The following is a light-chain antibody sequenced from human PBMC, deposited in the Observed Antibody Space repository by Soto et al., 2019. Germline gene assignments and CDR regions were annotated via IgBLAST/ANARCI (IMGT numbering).Light chain of an antibody. CDR2: DNN. CDR3: GSWDRSLRGWV. CDR1: SSNIGNNH. Sequence: QSVLTQPPSVSAAPGQKVTVSCSGSSSNIGNNHVSWYQHLPGTAPKVLIYDNNKRPSGIPDRFSGSKSATSATLDITGLQTGAEADYYCGSWDRSLRGWVFGVGTKLTVL. J-gene: IGLJ3*02. V-gene: IGLV1-51*01.